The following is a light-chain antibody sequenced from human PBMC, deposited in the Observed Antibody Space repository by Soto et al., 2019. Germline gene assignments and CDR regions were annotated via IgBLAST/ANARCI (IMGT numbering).Light chain of an antibody. Sequence: EIVMTQSPLSLSVTPGESASISCRSSQSLLHSNGNNYFDWYLQKTGQSPQLLISLGSNLASGVPDRFSGSGSGTDFTLKISGVEAEDVGVYYCMQALQTPLTFGQGTRLEIK. CDR1: QSLLHSNGNNY. V-gene: IGKV2-28*01. CDR2: LGS. J-gene: IGKJ5*01. CDR3: MQALQTPLT.